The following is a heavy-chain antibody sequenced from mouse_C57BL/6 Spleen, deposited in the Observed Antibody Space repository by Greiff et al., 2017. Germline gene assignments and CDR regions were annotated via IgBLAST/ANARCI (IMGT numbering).Heavy chain of an antibody. CDR3: ARGGYGYDGYSPFAY. D-gene: IGHD2-3*01. J-gene: IGHJ3*01. CDR1: GFTFSSYG. Sequence: EVQVVESGGDLVKPGGSLKLSCAASGFTFSSYGMSWVRQTPDKRLEWVATISSGGSYTYYPDSVKGRFTISRDNAKNTLYLQMSSLKSEDTAMYYCARGGYGYDGYSPFAYWGQGTLVTVSA. V-gene: IGHV5-6*01. CDR2: ISSGGSYT.